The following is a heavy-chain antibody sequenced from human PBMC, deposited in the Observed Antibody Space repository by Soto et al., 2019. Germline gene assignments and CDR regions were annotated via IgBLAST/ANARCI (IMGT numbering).Heavy chain of an antibody. J-gene: IGHJ6*02. CDR3: ARIQDFWSGYSFFYGMDV. D-gene: IGHD3-3*01. CDR2: ISSSSSYI. CDR1: GFTFSSYS. V-gene: IGHV3-21*01. Sequence: NPGGSLRLSCAASGFTFSSYSMNWVRQAPGKGLEWVSSISSSSSYIYYADSVKGRFTISRDNAKNSLYLQMNSLRAEDTAVYYCARIQDFWSGYSFFYGMDVWGQGTTVTVSS.